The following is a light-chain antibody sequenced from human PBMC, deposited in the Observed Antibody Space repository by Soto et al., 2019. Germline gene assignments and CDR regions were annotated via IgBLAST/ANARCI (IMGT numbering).Light chain of an antibody. Sequence: QSVLTQPPSVSAAPGQRVTISCSGSSSNIESNYVAWYQQLPGTAPKLLISEDIKRPSGIPDRFSGSKSGTSATLAITGLQTGDEADYYCGTWDRSLSVVVFGGGTKVTVL. CDR1: SSNIESNY. J-gene: IGLJ2*01. V-gene: IGLV1-51*02. CDR3: GTWDRSLSVVV. CDR2: EDI.